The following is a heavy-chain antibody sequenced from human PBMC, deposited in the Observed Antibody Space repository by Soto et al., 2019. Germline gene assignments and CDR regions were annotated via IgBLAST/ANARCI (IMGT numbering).Heavy chain of an antibody. D-gene: IGHD3-3*01. Sequence: PSETLSLTCAVYGGSFSGHYWTWIRQPPGKGLEWVGEITRSGNTNYNPSLKSRVTISVDTSKNQFSLKLSSVTAADTAVYYCACNYYDFWSGYYSLGYFDYWAQGTPVSVSS. CDR2: ITRSGNT. V-gene: IGHV4-34*01. CDR1: GGSFSGHY. J-gene: IGHJ4*02. CDR3: ACNYYDFWSGYYSLGYFDY.